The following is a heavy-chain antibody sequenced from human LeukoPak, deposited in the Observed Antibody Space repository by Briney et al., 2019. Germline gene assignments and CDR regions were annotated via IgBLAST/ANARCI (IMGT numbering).Heavy chain of an antibody. CDR1: GFTFSPSG. Sequence: GGSLRLSCAASGFTFSPSGMNWVRQAPGKGLEWVSAISGSGGSTYHADSVKGRFIISRDNAKNTLYLQMNSLRAEDTAVYYCAKDSDYSSAWKNWGQGTLVTVSS. D-gene: IGHD6-19*01. J-gene: IGHJ4*02. CDR3: AKDSDYSSAWKN. V-gene: IGHV3-23*01. CDR2: ISGSGGST.